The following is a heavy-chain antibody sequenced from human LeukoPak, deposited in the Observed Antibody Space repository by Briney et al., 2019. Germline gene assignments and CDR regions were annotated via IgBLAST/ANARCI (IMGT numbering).Heavy chain of an antibody. V-gene: IGHV3-43D*03. D-gene: IGHD6-13*01. J-gene: IGHJ6*02. CDR2: ISWDGGST. Sequence: AGGSLRLSCAASGFTFDDYAMHWVRQAPGKGLEWVSLISWDGGSTYYADSVKGRFTISRDNSKNSLYLQMNSLRAEDTALYYCAKSQSSSWTYYYYGMDVWGQGTTVTVSS. CDR1: GFTFDDYA. CDR3: AKSQSSSWTYYYYGMDV.